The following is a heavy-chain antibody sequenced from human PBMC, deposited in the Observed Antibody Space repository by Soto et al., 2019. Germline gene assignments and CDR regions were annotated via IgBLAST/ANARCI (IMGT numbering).Heavy chain of an antibody. J-gene: IGHJ6*02. D-gene: IGHD3-10*01. CDR3: ARQGFGPLHGLVDA. CDR2: VHHSWGS. V-gene: IGHV4-59*08. Sequence: QVQLQESGPGLVKPSETLSLSCTVSGGSISSYYWSWFRQSPGKRMEWIGYVHHSWGSSYNPSLQSRVAIPLYTSKSQVSLKVTSVTATDTAVYYCARQGFGPLHGLVDAWGQGTTVTVSS. CDR1: GGSISSYY.